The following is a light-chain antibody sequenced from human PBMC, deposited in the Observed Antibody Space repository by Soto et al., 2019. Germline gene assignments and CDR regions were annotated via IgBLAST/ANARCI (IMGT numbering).Light chain of an antibody. Sequence: DIQMTQSPSSLSASLWGIGTITCPASQSISSYLNWYQQKPGKAPKLLIYAASSLQSGVPSRFSGSGSGTDFTLTISSLQPEDFATYYCQQSYSSPPTFGRGTKVDIK. CDR1: QSISSY. CDR3: QQSYSSPPT. J-gene: IGKJ1*01. CDR2: AAS. V-gene: IGKV1-39*01.